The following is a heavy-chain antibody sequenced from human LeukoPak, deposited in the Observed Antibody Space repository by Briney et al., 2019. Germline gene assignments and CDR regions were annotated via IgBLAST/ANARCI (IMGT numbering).Heavy chain of an antibody. D-gene: IGHD3-3*01. J-gene: IGHJ6*02. CDR2: ISSSSSTI. CDR1: GFTFSSYS. CDR3: ARINAGEYYDFWSGYYTKPYYYYGMDV. V-gene: IGHV3-48*02. Sequence: GGSLRLFCAASGFTFSSYSMNWVRQAPGKGLEWVSYISSSSSTIYYADSVKGRFTISRDNAKNSLYLQMNSLRDEDTAVYYCARINAGEYYDFWSGYYTKPYYYYGMDVWGQGTTVTVSS.